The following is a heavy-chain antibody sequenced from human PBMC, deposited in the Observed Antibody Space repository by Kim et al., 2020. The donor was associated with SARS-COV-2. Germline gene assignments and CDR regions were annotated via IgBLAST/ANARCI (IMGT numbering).Heavy chain of an antibody. D-gene: IGHD1-1*01. J-gene: IGHJ2*01. CDR3: ASMRGYNRGGFDL. V-gene: IGHV4-59*01. Sequence: YNPSLKSRVTRSVDTTKDQFSLKRGSVTAADTAVYYCASMRGYNRGGFDLWGRGTLVTVSS.